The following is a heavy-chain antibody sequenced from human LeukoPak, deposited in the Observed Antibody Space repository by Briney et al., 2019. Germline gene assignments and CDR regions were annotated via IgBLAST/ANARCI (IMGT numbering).Heavy chain of an antibody. D-gene: IGHD4-17*01. V-gene: IGHV1-69*05. Sequence: SVKVSCKASGATFSSYAISWVRQAPGQGLEWMGRIIPIFGTANYAQKFQGRVTITTDESTSTAYMELSSLRSEDTAVYYCARDRDDGDYYFDYWGQGTLVTVS. CDR2: IIPIFGTA. J-gene: IGHJ4*02. CDR3: ARDRDDGDYYFDY. CDR1: GATFSSYA.